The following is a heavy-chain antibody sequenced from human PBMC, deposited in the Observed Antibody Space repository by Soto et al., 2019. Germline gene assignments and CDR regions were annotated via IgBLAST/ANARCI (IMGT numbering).Heavy chain of an antibody. D-gene: IGHD2-2*01. CDR3: ARECTSCSHFDI. Sequence: QVQLQESGPGLVKPSETLSLTCTVSGGSVSSGSYYWSWIRQPPGKGLEWIGYIYYSGSTNYNPSLKSRVTISVDTSKNQFSLKLSSVTAADTAVYYCARECTSCSHFDIWGQGTMVTVSS. CDR2: IYYSGST. V-gene: IGHV4-61*01. CDR1: GGSVSSGSYY. J-gene: IGHJ3*02.